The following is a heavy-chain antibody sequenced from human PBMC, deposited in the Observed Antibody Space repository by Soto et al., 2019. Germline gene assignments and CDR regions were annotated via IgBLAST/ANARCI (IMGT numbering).Heavy chain of an antibody. V-gene: IGHV3-30-3*01. CDR2: ISYDGSNK. Sequence: GGSLRLSCAASGFTFSSYAMHWVRQAPGKGLEWVAVISYDGSNKYYAGSVKGRFTISRDNSKNTLYLQMNSLRAEDTAVYYCARGAVASILAHFDYWGQGTLVTVSS. J-gene: IGHJ4*02. CDR1: GFTFSSYA. D-gene: IGHD6-19*01. CDR3: ARGAVASILAHFDY.